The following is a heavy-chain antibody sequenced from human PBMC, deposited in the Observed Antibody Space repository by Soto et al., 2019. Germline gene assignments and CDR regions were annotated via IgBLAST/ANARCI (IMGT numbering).Heavy chain of an antibody. Sequence: QVQLVQSGAEVKKPGASVKVSCKASGYTVTSYDINWVRQATGQGLEWMGWMNPNSGNTGYAQKFQGRVTMTRNTSISTAYMELSSLRSEDTAVYYCARAPMVGDTGRREYYFDYWGQGTLVTVSS. CDR1: GYTVTSYD. CDR2: MNPNSGNT. D-gene: IGHD3-10*01. V-gene: IGHV1-8*01. CDR3: ARAPMVGDTGRREYYFDY. J-gene: IGHJ4*02.